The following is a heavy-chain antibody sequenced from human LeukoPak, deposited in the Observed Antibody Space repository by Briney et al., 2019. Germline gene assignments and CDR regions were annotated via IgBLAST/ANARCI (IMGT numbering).Heavy chain of an antibody. D-gene: IGHD3-22*01. CDR2: MYLSGTT. Sequence: PGGSLRLSCAASGFTFTSYAMSWVRQPPGKGLEWIGEMYLSGTTHSNPSVKSQVTISIDKSKNQFYLNLSSVTAADTAVYYCAGLVGRYSSGLYYYYFDYWGQGTLVTVSS. CDR1: GFTFTSYAM. V-gene: IGHV4-4*02. CDR3: AGLVGRYSSGLYYYYFDY. J-gene: IGHJ4*02.